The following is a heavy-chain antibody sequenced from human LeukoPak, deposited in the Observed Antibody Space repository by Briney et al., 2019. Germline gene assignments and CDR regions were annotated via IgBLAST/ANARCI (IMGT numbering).Heavy chain of an antibody. CDR2: ISGSGGST. J-gene: IGHJ4*02. CDR3: AKVAVAGTISGLFDY. D-gene: IGHD6-19*01. V-gene: IGHV3-23*01. CDR1: GFTVSSTY. Sequence: PGGSLRLSCAASGFTVSSTYMSWVRQAPGKGLEWVSAISGSGGSTYYADSVKGRFTISRDNSKNTLYLQMNSLRAEDTAVYYCAKVAVAGTISGLFDYWGQGTLVTVSS.